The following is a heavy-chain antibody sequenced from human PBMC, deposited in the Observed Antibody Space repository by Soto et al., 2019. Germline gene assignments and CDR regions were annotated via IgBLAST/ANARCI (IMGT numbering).Heavy chain of an antibody. CDR1: GFSLSTSGVG. CDR3: AHNLYGDYGFDY. J-gene: IGHJ4*02. D-gene: IGHD4-17*01. Sequence: QITLKESGPPLVKPTQTLTLTCTFSGFSLSTSGVGVGWIRQPPGKALEWLALIYWDDDKRYSPSLKSRLTITKDTPQNQVVLTMTNMDPVDTATYYCAHNLYGDYGFDYWGQGTLVTVSS. CDR2: IYWDDDK. V-gene: IGHV2-5*02.